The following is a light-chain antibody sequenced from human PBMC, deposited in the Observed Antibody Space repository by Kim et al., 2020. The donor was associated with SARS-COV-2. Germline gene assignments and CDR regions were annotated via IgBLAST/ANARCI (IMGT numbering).Light chain of an antibody. CDR2: VAS. CDR1: HGISNY. J-gene: IGKJ1*01. V-gene: IGKV1-17*03. Sequence: ASVRDRVTLTCRASHGISNYLAWFQQKPGKVPKRLIYVASSLQSGVPSRFSGSGSGTEFTLTISSLQPEDFATYYCLQHNDYPRTFGQGTKVDIK. CDR3: LQHNDYPRT.